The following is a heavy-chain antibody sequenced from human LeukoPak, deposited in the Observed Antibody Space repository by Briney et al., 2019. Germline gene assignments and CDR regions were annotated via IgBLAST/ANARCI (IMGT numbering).Heavy chain of an antibody. Sequence: SETLSLTCIVSGYSISSGYYWGWIRQPPGKGLEWIGEINHSGSTNYNPSLKSRVTISVDTSKNQFSLKLSSVTAADMAVYYCANRYGSGSYYERDYWGQGTLVTVSS. J-gene: IGHJ4*02. CDR2: INHSGST. CDR3: ANRYGSGSYYERDY. D-gene: IGHD3-10*01. CDR1: GYSISSGYY. V-gene: IGHV4-38-2*02.